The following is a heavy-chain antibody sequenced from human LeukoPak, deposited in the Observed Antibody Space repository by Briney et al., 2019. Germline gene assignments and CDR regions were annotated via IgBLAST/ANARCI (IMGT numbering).Heavy chain of an antibody. CDR1: GYTFTSYY. Sequence: ASVKVSCKASGYTFTSYYMHWVRQAPGQGLEWMGIINPSGGSTSYAQKFQGRVTMTRDTSTSTVYMALSSLRSEDTAVYYCARDPYNSGDRVGYYFDYWGQGTLVTVSS. CDR3: ARDPYNSGDRVGYYFDY. CDR2: INPSGGST. V-gene: IGHV1-46*01. J-gene: IGHJ4*02. D-gene: IGHD1-20*01.